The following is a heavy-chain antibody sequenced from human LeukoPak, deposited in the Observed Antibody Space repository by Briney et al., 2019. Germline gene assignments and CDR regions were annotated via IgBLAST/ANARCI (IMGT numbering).Heavy chain of an antibody. J-gene: IGHJ3*02. CDR1: GGSISSHY. CDR3: ARALKWFGELSPSYDAFDI. D-gene: IGHD3-10*01. Sequence: SETLSLTCTVSGGSISSHYWSWIRQPPGKGLEWSGYIYYSGSTNYNPSLKSRVTISVDTSKNQFSLKLSSVTAADTAVYYCARALKWFGELSPSYDAFDIWGQGTMVTVSS. CDR2: IYYSGST. V-gene: IGHV4-59*11.